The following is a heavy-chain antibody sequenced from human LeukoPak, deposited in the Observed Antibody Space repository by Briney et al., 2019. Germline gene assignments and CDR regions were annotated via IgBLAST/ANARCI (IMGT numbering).Heavy chain of an antibody. D-gene: IGHD2-21*01. J-gene: IGHJ4*02. CDR1: GFTFSSYG. V-gene: IGHV3-30*02. CDR3: AKDHDPYGGDLFDY. CDR2: IRYDGSNK. Sequence: GGSLRLSCAASGFTFSSYGMHWVRQAPGKGLEWVAFIRYDGSNKYYADSVKGQFTISRDNSKNTLYLQMNSLRAEDTAVYYCAKDHDPYGGDLFDYWGQGTLVTVSS.